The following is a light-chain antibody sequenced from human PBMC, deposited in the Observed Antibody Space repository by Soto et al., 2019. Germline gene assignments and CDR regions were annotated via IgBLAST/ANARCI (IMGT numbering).Light chain of an antibody. J-gene: IGLJ3*02. CDR2: GNK. CDR3: QSYDTSLSGFWV. CDR1: SSNIGAGFD. V-gene: IGLV1-40*01. Sequence: QSVLTQPPSVSGAPGQRVTISCTGSSSNIGAGFDVHWYQQLPGTAPKLLIYGNKKRPSGVPDRFSGSKSGTSASLAITGLQPDDEADYYCQSYDTSLSGFWVFGGGTKLTVL.